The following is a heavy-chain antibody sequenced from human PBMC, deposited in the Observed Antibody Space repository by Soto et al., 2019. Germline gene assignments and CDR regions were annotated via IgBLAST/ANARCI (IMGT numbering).Heavy chain of an antibody. J-gene: IGHJ4*02. CDR2: ISSSSSTI. V-gene: IGHV3-48*01. CDR3: ARAYEGDYFDY. CDR1: GFTFSSYS. D-gene: IGHD3-16*01. Sequence: GGSLRLSCAASGFTFSSYSMNWVRQAPGKGLEWVSYISSSSSTIYYADSVKGRFTISRDNSKNTLYLQMNSLRAEDTAVYYCARAYEGDYFDYWGQGTLVTVSS.